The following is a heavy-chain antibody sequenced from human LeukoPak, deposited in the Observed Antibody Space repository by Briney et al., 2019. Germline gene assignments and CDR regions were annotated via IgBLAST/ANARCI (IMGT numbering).Heavy chain of an antibody. CDR2: IGGSGDTA. J-gene: IGHJ4*02. Sequence: GGSLRLSCAASGFTFSSYAMSWVRQAPGKGLEWVSTIGGSGDTAYYADSVKGRFTISRDNSESTLFLQLNSLRAEDTAIYYCAKPFYNGNYFYYFDYWGQGTLVTVSS. D-gene: IGHD1-7*01. CDR1: GFTFSSYA. V-gene: IGHV3-23*01. CDR3: AKPFYNGNYFYYFDY.